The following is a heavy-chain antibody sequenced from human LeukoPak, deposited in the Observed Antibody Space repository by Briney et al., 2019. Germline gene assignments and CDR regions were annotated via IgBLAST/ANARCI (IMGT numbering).Heavy chain of an antibody. Sequence: PSETLSLTCTVSGGSISSYYWSWIRQPPGKGLEWIGYIYYSGSTNCNPSLKSRVTISVDTSKNQFSLKLSSVTAADTAVYYCATTTVTTHYYYYMDVWGKGTTVTVSS. J-gene: IGHJ6*03. V-gene: IGHV4-59*01. CDR1: GGSISSYY. D-gene: IGHD4-17*01. CDR2: IYYSGST. CDR3: ATTTVTTHYYYYMDV.